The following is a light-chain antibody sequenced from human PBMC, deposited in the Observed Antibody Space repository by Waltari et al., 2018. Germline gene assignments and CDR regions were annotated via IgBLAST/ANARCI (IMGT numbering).Light chain of an antibody. J-gene: IGKJ4*01. CDR2: DAS. CDR3: HQSGGSQRT. Sequence: TVLSQSPGTLSLSPGEGATLSCRASQSVANRFLAWYQQKPGQAPRLLIHDASIRATGVPDRFSGSGSGTDFTLTISRLEPEDLAVYYCHQSGGSQRTFGGGTKLEIK. V-gene: IGKV3-20*01. CDR1: QSVANRF.